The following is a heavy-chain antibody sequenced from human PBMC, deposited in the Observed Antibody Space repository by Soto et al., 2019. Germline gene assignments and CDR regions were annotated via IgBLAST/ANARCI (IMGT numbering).Heavy chain of an antibody. CDR3: ARDQEGSGSHWLGYNYYAMDV. V-gene: IGHV3-11*01. CDR2: ISSVGTTT. J-gene: IGHJ6*02. D-gene: IGHD3-10*01. CDR1: GFTITDYY. Sequence: GGSLRLSCGASGFTITDYYKSWIRQAPGKGLEWVSHISSVGTTTYYADSVKGRFSISMDNAKNSLYLQMNSLRAEDTAVYYCARDQEGSGSHWLGYNYYAMDVWGQGTTVTVSS.